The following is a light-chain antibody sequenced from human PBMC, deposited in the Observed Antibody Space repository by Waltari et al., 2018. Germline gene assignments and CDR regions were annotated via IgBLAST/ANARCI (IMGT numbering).Light chain of an antibody. J-gene: IGLJ2*01. V-gene: IGLV3-21*02. CDR3: QVWDSTSDHVV. CDR1: NIGSKS. Sequence: SYVLTQPPSVSVAPGETARMTCCGSNIGSKSAHWYQQKPGQAPLLLVYDDTDRPSGIPERFSGSHSGNTATLTISRVEAGDEADYYCQVWDSTSDHVVFGGGTKLTVL. CDR2: DDT.